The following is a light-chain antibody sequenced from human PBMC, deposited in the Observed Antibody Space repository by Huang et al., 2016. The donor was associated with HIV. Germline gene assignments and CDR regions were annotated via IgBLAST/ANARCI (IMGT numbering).Light chain of an antibody. V-gene: IGKV3-15*01. J-gene: IGKJ2*01. CDR3: QHYRVWPPVYT. CDR1: QTVSSD. Sequence: EIVMTQSPATLSVSPGERATLSCRASQTVSSDLAWYQQKPRQAPGLLIYAASTKATDSPARVSGRGSGTEFTLTISSLQSEDFAVYYCQHYRVWPPVYTFGQGTKLEIK. CDR2: AAS.